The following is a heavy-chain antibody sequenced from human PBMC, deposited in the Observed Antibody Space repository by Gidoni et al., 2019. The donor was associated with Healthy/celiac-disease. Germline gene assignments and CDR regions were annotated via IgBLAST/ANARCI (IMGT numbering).Heavy chain of an antibody. Sequence: QVQLQESGPGLVKPSQTLSLTCTVSGGSISSGDYYWSWIRQPPGKGLEWIGYIYYSGSTYYNPSLKSRVTISVDTSKNQFSLKLSSVTAADTAVYYCASDTPSRGSSGYSDAFDIWGQGTMVTVSS. CDR1: GGSISSGDYY. CDR2: IYYSGST. V-gene: IGHV4-30-4*01. J-gene: IGHJ3*02. D-gene: IGHD3-22*01. CDR3: ASDTPSRGSSGYSDAFDI.